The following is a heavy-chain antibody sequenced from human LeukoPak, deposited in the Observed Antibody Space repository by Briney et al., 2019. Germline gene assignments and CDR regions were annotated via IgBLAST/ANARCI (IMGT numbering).Heavy chain of an antibody. CDR1: GGTFSSYA. CDR3: ARGGGSGSPHYYYYGMDV. V-gene: IGHV1-69*13. CDR2: IIPIFGTA. Sequence: SVKVSCKASGGTFSSYAISWVRQALGQGLEWMGGIIPIFGTANYAQKFQGRVTITADESTSTAYMELSSLRSEDTAVYYCARGGGSGSPHYYYYGMDVWGQGTTVTVSS. D-gene: IGHD5-12*01. J-gene: IGHJ6*02.